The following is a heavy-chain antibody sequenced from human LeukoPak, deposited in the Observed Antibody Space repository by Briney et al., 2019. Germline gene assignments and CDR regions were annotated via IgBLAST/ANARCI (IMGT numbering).Heavy chain of an antibody. CDR1: GYRFSNYW. V-gene: IGHV5-51*01. J-gene: IGHJ4*02. Sequence: RGESLKISCQGSGYRFSNYWIAWVRQMPEKGLEWMGIIYPGDSDTRYSPSFQGQVTISADKSISTAYLQWSSLKASGTAIYYCARHATVTDYWGQGTLVTVSS. CDR2: IYPGDSDT. D-gene: IGHD4-17*01. CDR3: ARHATVTDY.